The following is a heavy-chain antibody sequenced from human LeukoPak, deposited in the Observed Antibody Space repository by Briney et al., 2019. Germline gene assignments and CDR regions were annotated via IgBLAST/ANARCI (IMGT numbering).Heavy chain of an antibody. V-gene: IGHV3-23*01. CDR2: ISGSGGST. D-gene: IGHD2-15*01. CDR3: AKDYLGYCSGGSCYWDY. Sequence: GGSLRLSCAASGFTFSSYGMSWVRQAPGKGLEWVSAISGSGGSTYYADSVKGRFTISRDNSKNTLYLQMNSLRAEDTAVYYCAKDYLGYCSGGSCYWDYWGQGTLVTVSS. CDR1: GFTFSSYG. J-gene: IGHJ4*02.